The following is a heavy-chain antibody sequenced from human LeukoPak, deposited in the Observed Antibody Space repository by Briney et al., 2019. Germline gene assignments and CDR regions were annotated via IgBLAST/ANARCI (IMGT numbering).Heavy chain of an antibody. CDR1: GGSFSGYY. D-gene: IGHD4-23*01. CDR3: ARGDSTVTPKYFQY. Sequence: TSETLSLTCAVYGGSFSGYYWSWIRQPPGKGLEWIGEINHSGSTNYNPSLKSRVTISVDTSKNQFSLKLSSVTAADAAVYYCARGDSTVTPKYFQYWGQGTLVTVSS. V-gene: IGHV4-34*01. J-gene: IGHJ1*01. CDR2: INHSGST.